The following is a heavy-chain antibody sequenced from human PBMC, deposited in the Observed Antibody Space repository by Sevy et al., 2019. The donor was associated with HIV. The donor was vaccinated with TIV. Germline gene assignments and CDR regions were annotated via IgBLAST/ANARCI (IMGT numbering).Heavy chain of an antibody. CDR3: VRVEGGL. D-gene: IGHD2-15*01. Sequence: GGSLRLSFVPSGFTFETQWMHGVRRPPGKGLEWVSRINIDGKNVAYAESVKGRFTISRDNAKNTLYLQMHSLRVEDTAIYFCVRVEGGLWGQGVQVTVSS. V-gene: IGHV3-74*01. CDR2: INIDGKNV. CDR1: GFTFETQW. J-gene: IGHJ4*02.